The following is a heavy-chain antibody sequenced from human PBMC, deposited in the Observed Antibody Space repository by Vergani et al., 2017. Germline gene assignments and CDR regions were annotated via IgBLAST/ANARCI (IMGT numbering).Heavy chain of an antibody. Sequence: QVQLVKSGGGVVQPGRSLRLSCAASGFTFSSYAMHWVRQAPGKGLEWVAVISYDGSNKYYADSVKGRFTISRDNSKNTLYLQMNSLRAEDTAVYYCARGGPQASMRSSSGRGHDYWGQGTLVTVSS. CDR3: ARGGPQASMRSSSGRGHDY. CDR1: GFTFSSYA. D-gene: IGHD6-6*01. V-gene: IGHV3-30-3*01. J-gene: IGHJ4*02. CDR2: ISYDGSNK.